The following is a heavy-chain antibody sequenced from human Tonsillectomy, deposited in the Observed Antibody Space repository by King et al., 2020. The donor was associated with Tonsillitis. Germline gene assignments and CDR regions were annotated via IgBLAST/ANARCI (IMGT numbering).Heavy chain of an antibody. D-gene: IGHD2-2*01. CDR2: IGTAGDT. V-gene: IGHV3-13*01. Sequence: VQLVESGGGLVQPGGSLRLSCAASGFTFSSYDMHWVRKATGKGLEWVSAIGTAGDTYYPGSVKGRFTISREHAKNSLYLQMNSLRAGDTAVYYCARAGCSSTSCYVEGYGMDVWGQGTTVTVSS. J-gene: IGHJ6*02. CDR3: ARAGCSSTSCYVEGYGMDV. CDR1: GFTFSSYD.